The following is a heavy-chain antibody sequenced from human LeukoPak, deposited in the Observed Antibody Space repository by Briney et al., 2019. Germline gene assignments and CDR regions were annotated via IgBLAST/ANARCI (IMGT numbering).Heavy chain of an antibody. CDR2: IYHSGST. Sequence: SETLSPTCTVSGGSISSYSWSWIRQPPGKGLEWIGYIYHSGSTYYNPSLKSRVTISVDRSENQFSLKLSSVTAADTAVYYCARDLLLWFGESNYYYYGMDVWGQGTTVTVSS. D-gene: IGHD3-10*01. CDR3: ARDLLLWFGESNYYYYGMDV. V-gene: IGHV4-30-2*01. CDR1: GGSISSYS. J-gene: IGHJ6*02.